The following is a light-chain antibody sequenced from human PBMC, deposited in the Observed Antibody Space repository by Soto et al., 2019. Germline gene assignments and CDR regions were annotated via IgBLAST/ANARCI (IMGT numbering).Light chain of an antibody. J-gene: IGLJ7*01. V-gene: IGLV2-14*03. CDR3: SSYTSIIAVV. CDR2: DVT. Sequence: QSALTQPASVSGSPGQSITISCTGTSNDIGTNNYVSWYQQHPGKAPKLLIYDVTNRASGVSDRFSGSKSGRTASLTISGLQAEDEADYYCSSYTSIIAVVFGGGTQLTVL. CDR1: SNDIGTNNY.